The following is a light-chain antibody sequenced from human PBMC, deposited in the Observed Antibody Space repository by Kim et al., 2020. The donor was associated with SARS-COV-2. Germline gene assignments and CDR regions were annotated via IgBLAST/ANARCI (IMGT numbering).Light chain of an antibody. CDR2: RDK. Sequence: SPRQTARISCSGEAVPKQFSYLYQQRPGRAPILVLYRDKERPSWTPERFSVSSSGTTLTLTITGVQTEDEADYFCQSADISGTSWIFGGGTKLTVL. V-gene: IGLV3-25*03. J-gene: IGLJ2*01. CDR1: AVPKQF. CDR3: QSADISGTSWI.